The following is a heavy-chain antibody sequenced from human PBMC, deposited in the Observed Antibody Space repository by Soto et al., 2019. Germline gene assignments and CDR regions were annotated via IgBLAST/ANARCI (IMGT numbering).Heavy chain of an antibody. D-gene: IGHD5-18*01. J-gene: IGHJ4*02. Sequence: ASVKVSCKASGGTCSSYAISWVRQAPGQGLEWMGGIIPIFGTANYAQKFQGRVTITADKSTSTAYMELSSLRSEDTAVYYCAARGYSYGSPFDYWGQGTLVTVSS. CDR3: AARGYSYGSPFDY. CDR2: IIPIFGTA. V-gene: IGHV1-69*06. CDR1: GGTCSSYA.